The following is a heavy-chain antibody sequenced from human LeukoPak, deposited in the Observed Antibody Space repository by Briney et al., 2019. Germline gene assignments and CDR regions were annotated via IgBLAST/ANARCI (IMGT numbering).Heavy chain of an antibody. D-gene: IGHD1-26*01. CDR1: GFPFSTYW. CDR2: INQDGTEK. J-gene: IGHJ4*02. CDR3: ARDQGGSYSY. V-gene: IGHV3-7*01. Sequence: GGSLRLSCAASGFPFSTYWMSWVRQAPGKGLEWVANINQDGTEKYYVDSVKGRFTISRDYAKNSLYLQMNSLRAEDTAVYYCARDQGGSYSYWGQGTLVTVSS.